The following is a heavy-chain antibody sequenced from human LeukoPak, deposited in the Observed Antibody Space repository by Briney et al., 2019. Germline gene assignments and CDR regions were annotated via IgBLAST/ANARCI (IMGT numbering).Heavy chain of an antibody. D-gene: IGHD5-18*01. CDR1: GGSFSGYY. CDR2: INHSGST. CDR3: ARVGIQLWLTTYYFDY. V-gene: IGHV4-34*01. Sequence: SETLSLTCAVYGGSFSGYYWSWIRQPPGKGLEWIGEINHSGSTNYNPSLKSRVTISVDTSKNQFSLKLSSVTAADTAVYYCARVGIQLWLTTYYFDYWGRGTLVTVSS. J-gene: IGHJ4*02.